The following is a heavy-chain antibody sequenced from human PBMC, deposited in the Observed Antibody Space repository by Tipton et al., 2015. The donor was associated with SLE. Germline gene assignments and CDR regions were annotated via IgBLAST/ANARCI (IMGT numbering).Heavy chain of an antibody. Sequence: TLSLTCTVSGGSISSSNWWSWVRQPPGKGPEWIGEIYHSGSTNYNPSLKSRVTISVDKSKNQFSLKLSSVTAADTAVYYCARVDIVATMGIYYYYMDVWGKGTTVTVSS. J-gene: IGHJ6*03. D-gene: IGHD5-12*01. V-gene: IGHV4-4*02. CDR3: ARVDIVATMGIYYYYMDV. CDR1: GGSISSSNW. CDR2: IYHSGST.